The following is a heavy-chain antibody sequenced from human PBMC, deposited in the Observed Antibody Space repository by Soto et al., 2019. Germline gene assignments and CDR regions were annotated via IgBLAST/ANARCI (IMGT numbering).Heavy chain of an antibody. CDR2: ISSRSTI. V-gene: IGHV3-48*02. Sequence: EVQLVESGGGLVQPGGSLRLSCAASGFTFSTYSMNWVRQAPGKGLEWLSYISSRSTIYYADSVKGRFTISRDNAKNSLYLQMNSLRDEDTAVYYWARATDHWGQGTLVTVSS. CDR1: GFTFSTYS. D-gene: IGHD2-21*02. J-gene: IGHJ4*02. CDR3: ARATDH.